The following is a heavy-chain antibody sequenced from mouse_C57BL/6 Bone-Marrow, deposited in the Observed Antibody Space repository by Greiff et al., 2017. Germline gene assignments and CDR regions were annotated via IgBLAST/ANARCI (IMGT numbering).Heavy chain of an antibody. D-gene: IGHD1-1*02. Sequence: QVQLQQSGAELVRPGASVTLSCKASGYTFTDYEMHWVKQTPVHGLEWIGAIDPETGGTAYNQKFKGKAILTADKSSSTAYMELRSLTSEDSAVYYCTRGLVHYFDYWGQGTTLTVSS. CDR2: IDPETGGT. CDR1: GYTFTDYE. CDR3: TRGLVHYFDY. J-gene: IGHJ2*01. V-gene: IGHV1-15*01.